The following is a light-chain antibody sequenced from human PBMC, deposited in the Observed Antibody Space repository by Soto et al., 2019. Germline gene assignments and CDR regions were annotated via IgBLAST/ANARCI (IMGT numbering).Light chain of an antibody. CDR2: DAS. CDR1: ESISNY. CDR3: QQRSNWLPLT. J-gene: IGKJ4*01. Sequence: EIVLTQSPVTLSLSPGERATLSCRANESISNYLAWYQQKAGQAPRLLIYDASNRAAGVPARFSASGSGTDFTLTISSLEPEDFAVYYCQQRSNWLPLTFGGGTKVEIK. V-gene: IGKV3-11*01.